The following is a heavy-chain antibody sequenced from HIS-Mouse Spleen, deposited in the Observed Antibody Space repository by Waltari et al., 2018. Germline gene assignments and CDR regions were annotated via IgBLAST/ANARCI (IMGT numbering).Heavy chain of an antibody. CDR3: ARGHDYSNYFDY. Sequence: QVQLVQSGAEVKKPGASVTVSCKASGYTFTSYDITGVRQATGQGVEWMGWMNPNSGNTGYAQKFQGRVTMTRNTSISTAYMELSSLRSEDTAVYYCARGHDYSNYFDYWGQGTLVTVSS. D-gene: IGHD4-4*01. J-gene: IGHJ4*02. V-gene: IGHV1-8*01. CDR1: GYTFTSYD. CDR2: MNPNSGNT.